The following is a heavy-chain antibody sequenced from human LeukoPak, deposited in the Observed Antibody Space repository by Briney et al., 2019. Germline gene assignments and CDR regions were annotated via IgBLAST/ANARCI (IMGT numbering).Heavy chain of an antibody. Sequence: ASVKVSCKASGYTFTGNYIHWVRHAPGQGLEWMGWINPNGGGTNYAQKFQGRVTMTRDTSISTAYMELSRLRSDDTAVYYCARGRGIAAAGKNYWGQGTLVTVSS. CDR2: INPNGGGT. V-gene: IGHV1-2*02. D-gene: IGHD6-13*01. CDR3: ARGRGIAAAGKNY. J-gene: IGHJ4*02. CDR1: GYTFTGNY.